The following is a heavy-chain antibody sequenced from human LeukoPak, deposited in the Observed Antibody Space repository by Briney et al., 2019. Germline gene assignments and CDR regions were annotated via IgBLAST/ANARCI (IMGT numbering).Heavy chain of an antibody. V-gene: IGHV3-74*01. Sequence: RAGGSLRLSCTASGFTFSDYWMHWVRHTPEKGLMWVSKINSDGSAPRYAESVKGRFTISRDNRKNTLYLQMNSLRAEDTPVYYCARDVHGLGDSWGQGALVTVSS. D-gene: IGHD5-24*01. J-gene: IGHJ4*02. CDR2: INSDGSAP. CDR1: GFTFSDYW. CDR3: ARDVHGLGDS.